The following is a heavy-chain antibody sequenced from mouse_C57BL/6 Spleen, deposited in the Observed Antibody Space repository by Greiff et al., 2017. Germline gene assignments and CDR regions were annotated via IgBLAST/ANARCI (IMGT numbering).Heavy chain of an antibody. CDR3: ASLVDYYAMDD. J-gene: IGHJ4*01. CDR1: GYTFTSYW. V-gene: IGHV1-64*01. Sequence: QVQLQQPGAELVKPGASVKLSCKASGYTFTSYWMHWVKQRPGQGLEWIGMIHPNSGSTNYNEKFKSKATLTVDKSSSTAYMQLSSLTSEDSAVYYCASLVDYYAMDDWGQGTSVTVSS. CDR2: IHPNSGST. D-gene: IGHD2-10*02.